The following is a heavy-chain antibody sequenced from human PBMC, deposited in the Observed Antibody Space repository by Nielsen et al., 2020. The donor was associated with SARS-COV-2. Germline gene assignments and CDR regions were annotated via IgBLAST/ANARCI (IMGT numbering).Heavy chain of an antibody. CDR2: IGSDESIT. D-gene: IGHD6-13*01. CDR3: AREMGGSSRHFDY. J-gene: IGHJ4*02. Sequence: GESLKISCAASGFTFSSSWMHWVRQAPGKGLVWVSRIGSDESITNYVDSVKGRFTISRDTAKNTLYLQMNSLRAEDTAVYYCAREMGGSSRHFDYWGQGTLVTVSS. CDR1: GFTFSSSW. V-gene: IGHV3-74*01.